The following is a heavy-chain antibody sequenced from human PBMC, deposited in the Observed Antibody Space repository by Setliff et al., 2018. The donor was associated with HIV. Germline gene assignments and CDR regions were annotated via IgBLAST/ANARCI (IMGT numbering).Heavy chain of an antibody. Sequence: SETLSLTCTVSGASISYGGHYWGWIRQPAGKGLEWIGRSHSGGNTNYNPSLKSRLTISVDTSKNQLSLKLTSVTAADTAVYYCARGRDTFDVWGHGTMVTVSS. CDR2: SHSGGNT. D-gene: IGHD2-21*02. CDR3: ARGRDTFDV. CDR1: GASISYGGHY. J-gene: IGHJ3*01. V-gene: IGHV4-61*02.